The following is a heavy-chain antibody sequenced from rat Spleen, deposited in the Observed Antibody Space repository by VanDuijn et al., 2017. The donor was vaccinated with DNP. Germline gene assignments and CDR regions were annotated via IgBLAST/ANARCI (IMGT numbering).Heavy chain of an antibody. D-gene: IGHD1-12*02. CDR1: GFSLTNYH. V-gene: IGHV2-27*01. J-gene: IGHJ3*01. Sequence: QVQLKESGPGLVQPSQTLSLTCTVSGFSLTNYHVDWVRQLPGKGLEWMGRVQSDGNTDYNSVLKSRLSISRDTSKSQVFLKMNSVQTEDTAMYFCARSQGYYYDGSYYPFAYWGQGTLVTVSS. CDR3: ARSQGYYYDGSYYPFAY. CDR2: VQSDGNT.